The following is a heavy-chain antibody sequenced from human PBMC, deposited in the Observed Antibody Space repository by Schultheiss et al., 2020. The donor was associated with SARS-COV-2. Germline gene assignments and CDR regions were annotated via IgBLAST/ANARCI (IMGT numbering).Heavy chain of an antibody. CDR3: ARYADPVGVIIPPYYYGMDV. D-gene: IGHD3-16*02. J-gene: IGHJ6*02. Sequence: GESLKISCAASGFTFSSYSMNWVRQAPGKGLEWVSSISSSSSYIYYADSVKGRFTISRDNAKNSLYLQMNSLRAEDTAVYYCARYADPVGVIIPPYYYGMDVWGQGTTVTVSS. CDR1: GFTFSSYS. V-gene: IGHV3-21*01. CDR2: ISSSSSYI.